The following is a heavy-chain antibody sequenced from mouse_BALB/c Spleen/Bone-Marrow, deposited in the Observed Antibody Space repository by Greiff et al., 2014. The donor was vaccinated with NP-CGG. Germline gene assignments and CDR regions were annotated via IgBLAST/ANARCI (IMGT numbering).Heavy chain of an antibody. V-gene: IGHV1S81*02. CDR1: GYTFTSFY. CDR3: TRRSLLSDYYALDY. D-gene: IGHD6-1*01. J-gene: IGHJ4*01. Sequence: VQLQQSGAELVKPGASVKLSCKASGYTFTSFYMYWVKQRPGQGLEWIGDINPSNGGTNFNEKFREKATLTVDASSSTAYMEFSSLTSEDSAVYYCTRRSLLSDYYALDYWGQGTSVTVSS. CDR2: INPSNGGT.